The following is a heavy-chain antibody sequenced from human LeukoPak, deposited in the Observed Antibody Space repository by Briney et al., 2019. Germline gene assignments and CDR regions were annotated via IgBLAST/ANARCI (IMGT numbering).Heavy chain of an antibody. CDR2: ISGSGGST. D-gene: IGHD2-21*01. CDR1: EFTFSSYA. CDR3: AKDPGDGEGYYYYYMDI. Sequence: QPGGSLRLSCAASEFTFSSYAMSWVRQAPGKGLEWVSAISGSGGSTYYADSVKGRFTISRDNSKNTLYLQMNSLRAEDTAVYYCAKDPGDGEGYYYYYMDIWGKGTTVTVSS. V-gene: IGHV3-23*01. J-gene: IGHJ6*03.